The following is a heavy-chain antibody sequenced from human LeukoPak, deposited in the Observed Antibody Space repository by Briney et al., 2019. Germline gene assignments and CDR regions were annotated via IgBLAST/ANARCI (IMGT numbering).Heavy chain of an antibody. J-gene: IGHJ3*02. CDR1: GGSFSGYY. CDR3: ARPTAVASFDTFHI. Sequence: SETLSLTCAVYGGSFSGYYWSWIRQPPGKGLEWIGTIYYSGSTYYNPSLKSRVTISVDTSKNQFSLQLNSVTAADTAVYYCARPTAVASFDTFHIWGQGTMVAVSS. CDR2: IYYSGST. V-gene: IGHV4-34*01. D-gene: IGHD6-19*01.